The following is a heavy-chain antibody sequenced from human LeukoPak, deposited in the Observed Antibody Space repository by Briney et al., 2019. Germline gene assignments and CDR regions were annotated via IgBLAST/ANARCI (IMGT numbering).Heavy chain of an antibody. J-gene: IGHJ4*02. CDR1: GYTFTGYY. D-gene: IGHD3-3*01. Sequence: ASVKVSCKASGYTFTGYYMHWVRQAPGQGLEWMGWINPNSGGTNYAQKFQDRVTMTRDTSISTAYMELSRLRSDDTAVYYCARDRGNYDFWSGYYHGFDYWGQGTLVTVSS. V-gene: IGHV1-2*02. CDR2: INPNSGGT. CDR3: ARDRGNYDFWSGYYHGFDY.